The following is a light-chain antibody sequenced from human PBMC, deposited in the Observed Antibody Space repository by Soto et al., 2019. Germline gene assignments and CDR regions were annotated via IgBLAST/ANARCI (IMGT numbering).Light chain of an antibody. CDR2: KAS. J-gene: IGKJ5*01. CDR3: QQYLSYPIT. CDR1: QSLSSW. Sequence: DIQMTQSPSTLSASVGDRVTITCRASQSLSSWLAWYQQKPGKAPKSLIYKASSLESGVPSRFSGSGSGTEFTLTISSLQPDDFATYYCQQYLSYPITFDQGTRLEIK. V-gene: IGKV1-5*03.